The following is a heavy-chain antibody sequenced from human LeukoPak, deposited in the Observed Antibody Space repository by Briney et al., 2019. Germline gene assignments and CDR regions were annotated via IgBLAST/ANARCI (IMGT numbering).Heavy chain of an antibody. J-gene: IGHJ4*02. CDR2: IYHSGST. CDR3: ARDSRSGYYRF. V-gene: IGHV4-30-2*01. Sequence: PSETLSLTCAVSGGSISSGGYSWSWIRQPPGKDLEWIGYIYHSGSTYYNPSLKSRVTISVDRSKNQFSLKLSSVTAADTAVYYCARDSRSGYYRFWGQGTLVTVSS. CDR1: GGSISSGGYS. D-gene: IGHD3-22*01.